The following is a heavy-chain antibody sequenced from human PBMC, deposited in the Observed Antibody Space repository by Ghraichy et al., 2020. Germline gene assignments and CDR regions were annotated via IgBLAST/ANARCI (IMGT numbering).Heavy chain of an antibody. CDR2: INHSGST. D-gene: IGHD6-19*01. Sequence: SETLSLTCAVYGGSFSGYYWSWIRQPPGKGLEWIGEINHSGSTNYNPSLKSRVTISVDTSKNQFSLKLSSVTAADTAVYYCARYVSGWYSGGRYDYWGQGTLVTVSS. V-gene: IGHV4-34*01. J-gene: IGHJ4*02. CDR3: ARYVSGWYSGGRYDY. CDR1: GGSFSGYY.